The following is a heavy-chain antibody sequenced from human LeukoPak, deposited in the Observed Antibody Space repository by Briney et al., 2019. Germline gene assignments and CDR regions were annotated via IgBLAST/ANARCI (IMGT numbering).Heavy chain of an antibody. V-gene: IGHV3-21*01. J-gene: IGHJ4*02. CDR1: GLIFSTYS. CDR2: ISSSSTSI. CDR3: AKGEPLKWFGELLPDY. D-gene: IGHD3-10*01. Sequence: PGGSLRLSCAASGLIFSTYSMNWVRQAPGKGLEWVSSISSSSTSIDYADSVKGRFTISRDNAKNSLYLQMNSLRAEDTAVYYCAKGEPLKWFGELLPDYWGQGTLVTVSS.